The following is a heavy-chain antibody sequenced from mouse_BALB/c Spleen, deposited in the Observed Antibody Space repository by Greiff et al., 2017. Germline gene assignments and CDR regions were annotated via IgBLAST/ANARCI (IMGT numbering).Heavy chain of an antibody. Sequence: QVQLQQPGAELVKPGASVKLSCKASGYTFTSYWMHWVKQRPGQGLEWIGEINPSNGRTNYNEKFKSKATLTVDKSSSTAYMQLSSLTSEDSAVYYCARKDYYGRYAMDYWGQGTSVTVSS. V-gene: IGHV1S81*02. CDR3: ARKDYYGRYAMDY. J-gene: IGHJ4*01. CDR1: GYTFTSYW. CDR2: INPSNGRT. D-gene: IGHD1-2*01.